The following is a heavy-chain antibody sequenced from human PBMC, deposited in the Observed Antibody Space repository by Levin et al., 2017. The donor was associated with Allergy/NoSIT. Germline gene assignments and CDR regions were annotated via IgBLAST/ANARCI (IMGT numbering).Heavy chain of an antibody. D-gene: IGHD2-2*01. CDR1: GFTFSSYW. V-gene: IGHV3-7*01. J-gene: IGHJ3*02. CDR3: ARISVVPAATDAFDI. CDR2: IKQDGSEK. Sequence: GGSLRLSCAASGFTFSSYWMSWVRQAPGKGLEWVANIKQDGSEKYYVDSVKGRFTISRDNAKNSLYLQMNSLRAEDTAVYYCARISVVPAATDAFDIWGQGTMVTVSS.